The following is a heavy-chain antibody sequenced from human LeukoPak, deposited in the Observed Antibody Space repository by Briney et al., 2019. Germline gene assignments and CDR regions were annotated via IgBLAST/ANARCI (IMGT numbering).Heavy chain of an antibody. CDR1: GDSTNNNDYY. CDR2: IHRGGRT. D-gene: IGHD3-10*01. J-gene: IGHJ6*02. CDR3: ARDNNYYYGSGEHYYYGMDV. V-gene: IGHV4-61*02. Sequence: SETLSLTCTVSGDSTNNNDYYWSWMGQAAGKGLEYIVRIHRGGRTNYNHSLKSRVIISIDTSRHQFSLELTSMTASDTAIYYCARDNNYYYGSGEHYYYGMDVWGQGTTVTVSS.